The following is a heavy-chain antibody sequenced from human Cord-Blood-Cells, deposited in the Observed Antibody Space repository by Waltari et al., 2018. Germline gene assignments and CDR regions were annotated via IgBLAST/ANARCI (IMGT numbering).Heavy chain of an antibody. D-gene: IGHD5-12*01. CDR2: NNPNSGGT. CDR1: GYTFTGYY. CDR3: ARDHVDIVATINWFDP. Sequence: QVQLVQSGAEVKKPGASVKVSCKASGYTFTGYYMHWVRQAPGKGLEWMGWNNPNSGGTNYAQKFQGRVTMTRNTSISTADMELSRLRSDDTAVYYCARDHVDIVATINWFDPWGQGTLVTVSS. V-gene: IGHV1-2*02. J-gene: IGHJ5*02.